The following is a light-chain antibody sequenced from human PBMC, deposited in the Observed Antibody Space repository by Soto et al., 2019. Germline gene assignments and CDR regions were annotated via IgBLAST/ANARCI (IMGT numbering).Light chain of an antibody. V-gene: IGLV1-44*01. J-gene: IGLJ3*02. Sequence: QSVLTQPPSASGTPGQRVTISCSGSSSNIGSNTVNWYHQLPGTAPKLLIYSNSQRPSGVLDRFSGSKSGTSASLAISGLQSEDEADYYCAAWDDSLNGWVFGGGTKVTVL. CDR3: AAWDDSLNGWV. CDR1: SSNIGSNT. CDR2: SNS.